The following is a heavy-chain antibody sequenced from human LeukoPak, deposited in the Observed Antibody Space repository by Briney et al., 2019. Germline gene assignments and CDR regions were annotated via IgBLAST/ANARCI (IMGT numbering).Heavy chain of an antibody. J-gene: IGHJ4*02. CDR2: ISGDGGST. CDR3: AKELEGQYDATGLFDY. V-gene: IGHV3-43*02. CDR1: GFTFDDYA. D-gene: IGHD3-9*01. Sequence: PGGSLRLSCAASGFTFDDYAMHGGRQAPGKGLEWVSLISGDGGSTYYADSVKGRFTISRDNSKNSLYLQINSLRTEDTALYYCAKELEGQYDATGLFDYWGQGTLVTVSS.